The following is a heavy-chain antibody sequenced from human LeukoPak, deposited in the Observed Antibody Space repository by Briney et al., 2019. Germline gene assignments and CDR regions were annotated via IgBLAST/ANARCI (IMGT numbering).Heavy chain of an antibody. CDR1: GGSISSGSYY. Sequence: SETLSLTCTVSGGSISSGSYYWSWIRQPAGKGLEWVGRIYTSGSTNYNPSLKSRVTISVDTSKNQFSLKLSSVTAADTAVYYCARELYGGNSFDYWGQGTLVTVSS. CDR3: ARELYGGNSFDY. J-gene: IGHJ4*02. CDR2: IYTSGST. D-gene: IGHD4-23*01. V-gene: IGHV4-61*02.